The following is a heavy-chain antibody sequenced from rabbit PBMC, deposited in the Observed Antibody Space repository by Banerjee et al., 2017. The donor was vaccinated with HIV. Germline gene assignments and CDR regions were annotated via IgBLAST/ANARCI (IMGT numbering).Heavy chain of an antibody. CDR3: ARNAGGGDYGYTTLNL. CDR1: GFTFSSQW. V-gene: IGHV1S40*01. J-gene: IGHJ4*01. CDR2: IYTSSGST. D-gene: IGHD8-1*01. Sequence: QSLEESGGDLVKPGASLTLTCTTSGFTFSSQWMSWVRQAPGKGLELIACIYTSSGSTWYASWAKGRFPISKTSTTVDLKMTSLTAADTATYFCARNAGGGDYGYTTLNLWGPGSLVTVS.